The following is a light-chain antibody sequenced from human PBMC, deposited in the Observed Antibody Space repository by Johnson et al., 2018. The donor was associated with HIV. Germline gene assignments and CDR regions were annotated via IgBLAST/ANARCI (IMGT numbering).Light chain of an antibody. V-gene: IGLV1-51*01. CDR3: ATWDSSLSSGRV. CDR1: SSNIGNNY. Sequence: QSVLTQPPSVSAAPGQKVTISCSGSSSNIGNNYVSWYQQLPGTAPKLLIYDNNKRTSGIPDRFSGSKSGTSATLGITGLQTGYEADYYCATWDSSLSSGRVFGTGTKVTVL. J-gene: IGLJ1*01. CDR2: DNN.